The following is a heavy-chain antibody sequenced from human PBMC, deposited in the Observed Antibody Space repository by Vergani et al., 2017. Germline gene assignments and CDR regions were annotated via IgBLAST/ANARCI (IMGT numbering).Heavy chain of an antibody. Sequence: QVQLVQSGAEVKKPGASVKVSCKASGYTFTGYYMHWVRQAPGQGLEWMGWINPNSGGTNYAQKFQGRVTMTRDTSISTAYMGLSSLRTEDTAVYYCARGATMVRGAPGDWGQGTLVTVSS. CDR3: ARGATMVRGAPGD. D-gene: IGHD3-10*01. V-gene: IGHV1-2*02. J-gene: IGHJ4*02. CDR2: INPNSGGT. CDR1: GYTFTGYY.